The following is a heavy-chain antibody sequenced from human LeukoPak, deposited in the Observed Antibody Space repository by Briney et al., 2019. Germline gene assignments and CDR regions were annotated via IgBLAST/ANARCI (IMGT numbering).Heavy chain of an antibody. J-gene: IGHJ4*02. D-gene: IGHD5-18*01. CDR3: AKDRAMGSYFDY. Sequence: GRSLRLSCAASGFTFSSYGMHWVRQAPGKGLEGVAVISYDGTNKYYADSVKGRFTISRDNSKNTLYLQMNSLRAEDTAVYYCAKDRAMGSYFDYWGQGTLGTVSS. CDR1: GFTFSSYG. V-gene: IGHV3-30*18. CDR2: ISYDGTNK.